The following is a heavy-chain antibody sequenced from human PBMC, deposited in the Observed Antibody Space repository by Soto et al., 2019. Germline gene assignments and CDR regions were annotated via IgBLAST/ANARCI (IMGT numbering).Heavy chain of an antibody. CDR3: ARGAVEAGYYGMDV. CDR2: INAGNGNT. V-gene: IGHV1-3*01. D-gene: IGHD6-19*01. CDR1: GYTFTSYA. Sequence: QVQLVQSGAEVKKPGASVKVSCKASGYTFTSYAMHWVRQAPVQRLEWMGWINAGNGNTKYSQKFQGRVTITRDTSESTAYMELSSMRSEDTAVYYCARGAVEAGYYGMDVWGQGTTVTVSS. J-gene: IGHJ6*02.